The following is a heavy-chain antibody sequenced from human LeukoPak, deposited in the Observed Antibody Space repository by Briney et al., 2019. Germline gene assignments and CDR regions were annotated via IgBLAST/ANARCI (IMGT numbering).Heavy chain of an antibody. CDR1: GGSFSGYY. D-gene: IGHD6-19*01. CDR2: INHSGST. Sequence: SETLSLTCAVYGGSFSGYYWSWIRQPPGKGLEWIGEINHSGSTNYNPSLKSRVTISVDTSKNQFSLKLSSVTAADTAVYYCARGDVAVAGTGWLDPWGQGTLVTVSS. J-gene: IGHJ5*02. V-gene: IGHV4-34*01. CDR3: ARGDVAVAGTGWLDP.